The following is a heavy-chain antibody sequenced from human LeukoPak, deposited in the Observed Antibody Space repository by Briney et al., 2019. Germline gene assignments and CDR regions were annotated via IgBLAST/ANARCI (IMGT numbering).Heavy chain of an antibody. Sequence: SETLSLTCSVSGYSISSVYHWGWIRQPPGKGLEWIGSLYHTGSTYYNPSLKSRVTISLDTSKNQFSLNLSSVTAADTAVYYCAREVKFSTVRVVDLHFDYWGQGTLVTVSS. D-gene: IGHD3-22*01. CDR1: GYSISSVYH. V-gene: IGHV4-38-2*02. J-gene: IGHJ4*02. CDR3: AREVKFSTVRVVDLHFDY. CDR2: LYHTGST.